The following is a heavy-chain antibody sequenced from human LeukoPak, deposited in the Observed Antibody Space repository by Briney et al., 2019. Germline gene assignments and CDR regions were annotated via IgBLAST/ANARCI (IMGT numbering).Heavy chain of an antibody. CDR1: GFTFSSYA. CDR3: AKGDYSSSPADS. CDR2: ISGSGTAT. Sequence: GGSLRLSCSVSGFTFSSYAMTWVRQAPGRGLEWVSDISGSGTATYYADSVKGRFTISRDNSKNTLSLQMNSLRGEDTAVYYCAKGDYSSSPADSWGQGTLVTVSS. V-gene: IGHV3-23*01. D-gene: IGHD6-6*01. J-gene: IGHJ5*01.